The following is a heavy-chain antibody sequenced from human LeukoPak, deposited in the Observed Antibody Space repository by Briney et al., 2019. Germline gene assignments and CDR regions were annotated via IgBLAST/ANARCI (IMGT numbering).Heavy chain of an antibody. J-gene: IGHJ5*02. Sequence: SKTLSLTCSVSGGSISSYYWTWIRQPPGEGLEYIGYIFYSGSTNYNPSLKGRVTISVEKSRNQFSLKLNSVTAADTAVYYCARLGSSFNWFDPWGQGTLVTVSS. CDR3: ARLGSSFNWFDP. V-gene: IGHV4-59*08. CDR2: IFYSGST. D-gene: IGHD6-6*01. CDR1: GGSISSYY.